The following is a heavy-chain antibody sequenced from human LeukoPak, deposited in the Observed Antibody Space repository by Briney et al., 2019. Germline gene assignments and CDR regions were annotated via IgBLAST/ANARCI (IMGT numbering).Heavy chain of an antibody. CDR1: GTTISSYY. Sequence: PSETLSLTCTVSGTTISSYYWSWIRQPPGKGLEWIGYIHYSGNTNYNPSLKSRVTISVDTSKNQFSLKLSSVTAADTAVYYCARGWEPYDYWGQGTLVTVSS. CDR3: ARGWEPYDY. V-gene: IGHV4-59*01. J-gene: IGHJ4*02. D-gene: IGHD1-26*01. CDR2: IHYSGNT.